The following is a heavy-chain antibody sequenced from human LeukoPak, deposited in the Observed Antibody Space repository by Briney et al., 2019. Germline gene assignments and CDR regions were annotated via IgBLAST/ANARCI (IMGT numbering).Heavy chain of an antibody. CDR1: GGSISSSSYY. CDR3: ARGKLYYYGSGSYYKAAFFDY. J-gene: IGHJ4*02. CDR2: IYYSGST. D-gene: IGHD3-10*01. Sequence: KPSETLSLTCTVSGGSISSSSYYWGWIRQPPGKGLEWIGSIYYSGSTNYNPSLKSRVTISVDTSKNQFSLKLSSVTAADTAVYYCARGKLYYYGSGSYYKAAFFDYWGQGTLVTVSS. V-gene: IGHV4-39*07.